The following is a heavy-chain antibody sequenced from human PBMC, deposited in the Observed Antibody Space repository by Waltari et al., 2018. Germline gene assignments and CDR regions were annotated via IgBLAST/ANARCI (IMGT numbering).Heavy chain of an antibody. Sequence: QVQVQESGPGLVKRAETLPLSCSVSGVYITSNHSYWAWIRKPPGKGLEWVGTMSYSRPNYTSPSRKSRVTISRDTSENQLSLELGSVTAADTAVYYCATYIGASLGTAAFDVWGQGTTVTVSS. CDR3: ATYIGASLGTAAFDV. CDR2: MSYSRPN. J-gene: IGHJ3*01. CDR1: GVYITSNHSY. V-gene: IGHV4-39*01. D-gene: IGHD5-12*01.